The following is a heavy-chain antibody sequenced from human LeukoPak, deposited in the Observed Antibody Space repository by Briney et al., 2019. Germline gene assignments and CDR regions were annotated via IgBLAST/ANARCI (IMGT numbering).Heavy chain of an antibody. CDR3: ARDPTVTTWVWFDP. CDR1: GGTFSSYA. D-gene: IGHD4-17*01. V-gene: IGHV1-69*06. Sequence: SVKVSCKASGGTFSSYAISWVRQAPGQGLEWMGRIIPIFGTANYAQKFQGRDTITADKSTSTAYMELSSLRSEDTAVYYCARDPTVTTWVWFDPWGQGTLVTVSS. J-gene: IGHJ5*02. CDR2: IIPIFGTA.